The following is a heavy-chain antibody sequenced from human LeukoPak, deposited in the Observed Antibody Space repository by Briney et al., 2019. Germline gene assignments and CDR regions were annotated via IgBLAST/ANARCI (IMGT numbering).Heavy chain of an antibody. V-gene: IGHV3-30*18. J-gene: IGHJ3*01. CDR2: ISYDGRNK. CDR1: GFTFNNHD. CDR3: AKPRDIDSWAFDV. D-gene: IGHD2-15*01. Sequence: GRSLRLSRAASGFTFNNHDMHWVRQAPGKGLEWVAGISYDGRNKYYADSVKGRFTISRDNSKNTLNLQMNSLRTADTAVYYCAKPRDIDSWAFDVWGQGTMVTVS.